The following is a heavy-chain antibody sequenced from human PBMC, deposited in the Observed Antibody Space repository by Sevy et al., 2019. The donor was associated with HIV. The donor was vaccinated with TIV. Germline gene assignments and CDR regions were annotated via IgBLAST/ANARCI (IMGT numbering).Heavy chain of an antibody. V-gene: IGHV3-23*01. CDR1: GFTMSNYA. CDR3: AKDLYYDNTLFDY. CDR2: ISGSGGST. J-gene: IGHJ4*02. D-gene: IGHD3-22*01. Sequence: GGSLRLSCEASGFTMSNYAMNWVRQAPGKGLEWVSGISGSGGSTYYADSVKGRFTTSRDNSKNMFYLPMSSLRTEDTAVYYCAKDLYYDNTLFDYWGQGTLVTVSS.